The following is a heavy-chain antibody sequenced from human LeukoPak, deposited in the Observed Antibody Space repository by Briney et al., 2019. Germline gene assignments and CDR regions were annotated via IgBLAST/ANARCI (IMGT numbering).Heavy chain of an antibody. CDR1: GFTFSSYA. J-gene: IGHJ3*02. V-gene: IGHV3-23*01. CDR3: AKLMEVITVNDAFDI. Sequence: GGSLRLSCAASGFTFSSYAMSWVRQAPGKGLEWVSAISGSGGSTYYADSVKGRFAISRDNSKNTLYLQMNSLRAEDTAVYYCAKLMEVITVNDAFDIWGQGTMVTVSS. D-gene: IGHD3-10*01. CDR2: ISGSGGST.